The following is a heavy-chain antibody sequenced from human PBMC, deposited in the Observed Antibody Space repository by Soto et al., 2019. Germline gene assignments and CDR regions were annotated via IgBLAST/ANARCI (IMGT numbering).Heavy chain of an antibody. CDR3: ARDYGSGSSTFDY. Sequence: EVQLVESGGGLVQPGGSLRLSCAASGFTFSGYSMNWVRQAPGKGWEGVSYISSSSSTIYYADSVKGRFTISRDNAKNSLYLQMNSLRAEDTAVYYCARDYGSGSSTFDYWGQGTLVTVSS. CDR2: ISSSSSTI. D-gene: IGHD3-10*01. CDR1: GFTFSGYS. V-gene: IGHV3-48*01. J-gene: IGHJ4*02.